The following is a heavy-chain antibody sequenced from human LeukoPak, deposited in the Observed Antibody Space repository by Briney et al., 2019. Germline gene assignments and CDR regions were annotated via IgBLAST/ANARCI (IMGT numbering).Heavy chain of an antibody. V-gene: IGHV1-18*01. CDR2: ISAYNGNT. CDR3: ARDQCYYDSSGYYSVY. J-gene: IGHJ4*02. Sequence: GASVKVSCKASGYTFTSYGISWVRQAPGQGLEWMGWISAYNGNTNYAQKLQGRVTMTTDTSTSTAYMELRSLRSDDTAVYYCARDQCYYDSSGYYSVYWGQGTLVTVSS. CDR1: GYTFTSYG. D-gene: IGHD3-22*01.